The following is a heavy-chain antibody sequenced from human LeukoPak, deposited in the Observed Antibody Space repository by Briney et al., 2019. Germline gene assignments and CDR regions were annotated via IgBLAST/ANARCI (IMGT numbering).Heavy chain of an antibody. J-gene: IGHJ4*02. CDR3: ARKSTGTPLPFDY. CDR2: MNPNSGGT. CDR1: GYTFTSYD. D-gene: IGHD1-1*01. Sequence: ASVKVSCKASGYTFTSYDINWVRQATGQGLEWMGWMNPNSGGTNYAQKFQGRVTMTRDTSISTAYMELSRLRSDDTAVYYCARKSTGTPLPFDYWGQGTLVTVSS. V-gene: IGHV1-2*02.